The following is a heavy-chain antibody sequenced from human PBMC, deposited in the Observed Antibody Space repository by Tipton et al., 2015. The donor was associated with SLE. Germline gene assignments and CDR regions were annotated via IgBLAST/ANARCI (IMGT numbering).Heavy chain of an antibody. CDR1: GFTVSSNY. Sequence: SLRLSCAASGFTVSSNYMSWARQAPGKGLEWVSVIYSGGSTYYADTVKGRFTISRHNSKNTLYLQMNSLRAEDTAVYYCARASSGWYLDIWGQGTMVTVSS. J-gene: IGHJ3*02. CDR2: IYSGGST. CDR3: ARASSGWYLDI. V-gene: IGHV3-53*04. D-gene: IGHD6-19*01.